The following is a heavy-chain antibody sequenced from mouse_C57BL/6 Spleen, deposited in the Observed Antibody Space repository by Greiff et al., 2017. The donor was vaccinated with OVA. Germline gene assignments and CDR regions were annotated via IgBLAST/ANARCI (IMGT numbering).Heavy chain of an antibody. CDR1: GFTFSSYA. D-gene: IGHD1-1*01. V-gene: IGHV5-4*03. Sequence: EVKLVESGGGLVKPGGSLKLSCAASGFTFSSYAMSWVRQTPEKRLEWVATISDGGSYTYYPDNVKGRFTISRDNAKNNLYLQMSHLKSEDTAMYYCARFITTVVAFDYWGQGTTLTVSS. CDR3: ARFITTVVAFDY. J-gene: IGHJ2*01. CDR2: ISDGGSYT.